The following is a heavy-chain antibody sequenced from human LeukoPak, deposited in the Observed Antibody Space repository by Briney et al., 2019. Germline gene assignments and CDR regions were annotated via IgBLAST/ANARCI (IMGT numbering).Heavy chain of an antibody. Sequence: LSLTCTVSGGSISSYYWSWIRQPPGKGLEWVSYIDYDGTGMSYADSVEGRFTISRDNAKKTLYLEMRSLTVEDSAVYYCAGPYDYGDLSYWGQGSLVSVSS. CDR1: GGSISSYY. V-gene: IGHV3-11*01. CDR3: AGPYDYGDLSY. J-gene: IGHJ4*02. D-gene: IGHD4-17*01. CDR2: IDYDGTGM.